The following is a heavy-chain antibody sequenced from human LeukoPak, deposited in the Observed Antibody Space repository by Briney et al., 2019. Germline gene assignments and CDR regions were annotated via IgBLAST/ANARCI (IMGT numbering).Heavy chain of an antibody. V-gene: IGHV3-30*18. Sequence: PGRSLRLSCAASGFTFGSYGMHWVRQAPGKGLEWVAVISYDGSNKYYADSVKGRFTISRDNSKNTLYLQMNSLRAEDTAVYYCAKDGILYSSSWYGDYWGQGTLATVSS. CDR1: GFTFGSYG. CDR3: AKDGILYSSSWYGDY. CDR2: ISYDGSNK. J-gene: IGHJ4*02. D-gene: IGHD6-13*01.